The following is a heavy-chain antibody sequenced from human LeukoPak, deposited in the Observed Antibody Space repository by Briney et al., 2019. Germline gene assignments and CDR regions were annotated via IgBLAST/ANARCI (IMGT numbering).Heavy chain of an antibody. CDR1: GGSISSSGYY. CDR2: IYSSGSS. V-gene: IGHV4-39*01. Sequence: SETLSLTCTVSGGSISSSGYYWGWIRQPPGKGLEWIGSIYSSGSSYYNPSLKSRVTISVDTSKNQFSLKLSSVTAADTAVYCCARQVGYTYGQVDYWGQGTLLTVSS. CDR3: ARQVGYTYGQVDY. D-gene: IGHD5-18*01. J-gene: IGHJ4*02.